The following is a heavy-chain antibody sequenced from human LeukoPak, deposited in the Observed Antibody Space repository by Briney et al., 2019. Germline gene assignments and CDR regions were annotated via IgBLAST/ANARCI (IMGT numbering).Heavy chain of an antibody. CDR1: GFTFRDYW. D-gene: IGHD4-17*01. CDR3: AQTVTSWY. Sequence: PGGSLRLSCGASGFTFRDYWMSWVRQAPGKGLEWVANIKHDGSETDYVDSVKGRFIISRDNAKNSLYLQMNSLRAEDTAVYYCAQTVTSWYWGRGTLVTVSS. J-gene: IGHJ4*02. V-gene: IGHV3-7*03. CDR2: IKHDGSET.